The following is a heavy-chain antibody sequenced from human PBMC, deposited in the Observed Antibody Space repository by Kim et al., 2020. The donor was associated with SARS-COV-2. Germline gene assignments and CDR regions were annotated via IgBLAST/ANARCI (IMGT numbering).Heavy chain of an antibody. D-gene: IGHD2-15*01. CDR3: ASDFGFCSGAPSPTPPRFDD. CDR2: ISSSSNTA. Sequence: GGSLRLSCAASGFTFNTYSMVWVRQAPGKGLEWLSYISSSSNTAYYADSVERRFTVSRDNAKNSLYLQMNSLGDEDTALYYCASDFGFCSGAPSPTPPRFDDWGQGTLVTVSS. V-gene: IGHV3-48*02. CDR1: GFTFNTYS. J-gene: IGHJ4*02.